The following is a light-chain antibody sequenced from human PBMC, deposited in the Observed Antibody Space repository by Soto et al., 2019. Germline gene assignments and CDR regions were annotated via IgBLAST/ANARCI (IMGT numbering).Light chain of an antibody. CDR2: GAS. CDR1: QGVSRK. CDR3: QQYGSSGT. Sequence: DIVMTQSPATLSVAPGERVTFSCRASQGVSRKLAWYQHKPGQAPRLLISGASTGATGIPARFSGSGSGTEFTLTISSLQSEDCAVYYCQQYGSSGTFGQGTKVDI. J-gene: IGKJ1*01. V-gene: IGKV3-15*01.